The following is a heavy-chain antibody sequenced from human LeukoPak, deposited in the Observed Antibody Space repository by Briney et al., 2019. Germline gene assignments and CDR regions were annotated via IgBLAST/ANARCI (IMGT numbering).Heavy chain of an antibody. Sequence: PGGSLRLSCAASGFTFSSYAMSWVRQAPGKGLEWVSAISGSGGSTYYADSVKGRFTISRDNSKNTLYLQMNSLRAEDTAVYYCAQHRYYDFWSGSSIFDYWGQGTLVTVSS. CDR2: ISGSGGST. CDR3: AQHRYYDFWSGSSIFDY. CDR1: GFTFSSYA. V-gene: IGHV3-23*01. D-gene: IGHD3-3*01. J-gene: IGHJ4*02.